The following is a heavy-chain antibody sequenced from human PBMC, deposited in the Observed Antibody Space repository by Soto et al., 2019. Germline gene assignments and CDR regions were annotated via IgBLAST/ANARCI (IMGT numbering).Heavy chain of an antibody. D-gene: IGHD3-16*01. V-gene: IGHV1-69*15. CDR3: ATDRGKDACLANWFDT. Sequence: YVMIVAVQAHGQGLEWLGRIIPIFGSANYAQKFQGRVTITADESTTTAYMELSSLRSDDTAVYYCATDRGKDACLANWFDTPAQRTLLTVPS. CDR1: YV. J-gene: IGHJ5*02. CDR2: IIPIFGSA.